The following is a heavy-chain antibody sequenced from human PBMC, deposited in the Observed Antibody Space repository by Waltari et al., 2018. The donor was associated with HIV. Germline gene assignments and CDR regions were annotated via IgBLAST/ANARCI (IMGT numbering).Heavy chain of an antibody. V-gene: IGHV1-2*06. CDR1: GFTLTDHY. Sequence: QVQLVQPGAEVKKPGASVHVSCKASGFTLTDHYIHWLRQAPGQGLEWMGLMNPNSGITEGAQKFQRRDIMTRDTAINTSYMERSRLTSDDTAVYFCARDVGRDFHDYAYYYYYYMDGWGKGTTVTVS. CDR2: MNPNSGIT. D-gene: IGHD2-2*01. J-gene: IGHJ6*03. CDR3: ARDVGRDFHDYAYYYYYYMDG.